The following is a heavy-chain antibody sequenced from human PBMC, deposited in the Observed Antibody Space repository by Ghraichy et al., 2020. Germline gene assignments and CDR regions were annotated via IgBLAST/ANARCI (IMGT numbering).Heavy chain of an antibody. CDR2: IYSGGST. J-gene: IGHJ1*01. D-gene: IGHD1-14*01. Sequence: LSLTCAASGFTVSNNYMTWVRQAPGKGLEWVSVIYSGGSTYYADSVRGRFTISRDNSKNTLYLQMNSLRAEDTVVYYCASHPRNHHWGQGTLVTVSS. CDR3: ASHPRNHH. CDR1: GFTVSNNY. V-gene: IGHV3-53*01.